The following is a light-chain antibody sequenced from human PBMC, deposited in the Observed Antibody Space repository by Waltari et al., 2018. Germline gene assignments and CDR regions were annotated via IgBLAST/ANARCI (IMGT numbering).Light chain of an antibody. CDR2: WTS. CDR3: MQGTHWPPA. V-gene: IGKV4-1*01. Sequence: DIVMTQSPDSLAVSLGERATINCKSSQSVLYSSNNKNYLAWYQQKPGQPPKLLIYWTSTRESGVPDRFSGSGSGTDFTLTISRVEAEDVGVYYCMQGTHWPPAFGPGTKVDIE. CDR1: QSVLYSSNNKNY. J-gene: IGKJ3*01.